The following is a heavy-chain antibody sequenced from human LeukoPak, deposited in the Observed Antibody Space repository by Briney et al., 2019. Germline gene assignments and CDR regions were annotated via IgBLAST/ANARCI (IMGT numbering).Heavy chain of an antibody. J-gene: IGHJ4*02. CDR1: AGPVSSGSYY. Sequence: SSETLSLTCTVSAGPVSSGSYYWSWIRQPPGKGLEWIGYIYYSGSTNYNPSLKSRGTISADTSKNQFSLKLSSVTAADTAVYYCASSETSSYFDYWGQGTLVTVSS. CDR3: ASSETSSYFDY. D-gene: IGHD4-11*01. CDR2: IYYSGST. V-gene: IGHV4-61*01.